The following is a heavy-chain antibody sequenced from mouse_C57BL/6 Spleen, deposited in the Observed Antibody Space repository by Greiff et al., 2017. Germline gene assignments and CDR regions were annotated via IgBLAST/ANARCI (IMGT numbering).Heavy chain of an antibody. D-gene: IGHD2-5*01. CDR2: LSSGGDYI. Sequence: DVMLVESGEGLVKPGGSLKLSCVASGFTFSSYAMSWVRQTPEKRLEWVAYLSSGGDYIYYADTVKGRFTISRDNARNTLYLQMSSLKSEDTAMYYCTRENYSNPFAYWGQGTLVTVSA. V-gene: IGHV5-9-1*02. CDR1: GFTFSSYA. J-gene: IGHJ3*01. CDR3: TRENYSNPFAY.